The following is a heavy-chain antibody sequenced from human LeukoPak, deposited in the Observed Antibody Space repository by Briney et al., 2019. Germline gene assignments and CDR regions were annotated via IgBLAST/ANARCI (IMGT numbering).Heavy chain of an antibody. D-gene: IGHD5-24*01. CDR1: GDSISGCS. CDR2: LDYSGST. J-gene: IGHJ4*02. Sequence: SETLSLTCTVSGDSISGCSWTWIRQPPGKRLGWIGYLDYSGSTNYNPSLKSRVTISVDTSKNQLSLKLSSVTAADTAVYYCARPRDGYDCGYWGQGTLVSVSS. CDR3: ARPRDGYDCGY. V-gene: IGHV4-59*12.